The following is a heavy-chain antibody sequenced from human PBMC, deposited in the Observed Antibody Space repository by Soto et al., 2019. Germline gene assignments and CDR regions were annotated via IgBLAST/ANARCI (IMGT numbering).Heavy chain of an antibody. V-gene: IGHV4-59*01. CDR2: ISYSGTT. D-gene: IGHD5-18*01. Sequence: PSETLSLTCTVSGGSLSSYYWSWIRRPPGMGLEWIASISYSGTTNYNSSLKSRVTISIDTSKNQFSLKLNSVTAADTAVYYCAREGYNFGPFDYWGQGALVTV. J-gene: IGHJ4*02. CDR3: AREGYNFGPFDY. CDR1: GGSLSSYY.